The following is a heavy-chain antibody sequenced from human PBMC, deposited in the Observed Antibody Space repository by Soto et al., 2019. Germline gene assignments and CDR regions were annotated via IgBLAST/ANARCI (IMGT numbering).Heavy chain of an antibody. V-gene: IGHV3-7*01. J-gene: IGHJ5*02. CDR1: GFTITGYW. Sequence: SLRLSCAASGFTITGYWMSLVRQAPGKGLEGVANTMQDGSEKYYVDSVKGRFNLSRDNAKNSLYLQMNSQRAEDTAVYYCTTDFGNPRGGLDLWGQGTLVTVCS. CDR2: TMQDGSEK. D-gene: IGHD3-10*01. CDR3: TTDFGNPRGGLDL.